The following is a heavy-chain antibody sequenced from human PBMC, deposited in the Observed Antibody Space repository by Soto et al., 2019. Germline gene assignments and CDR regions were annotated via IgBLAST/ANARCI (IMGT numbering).Heavy chain of an antibody. V-gene: IGHV3-15*01. Sequence: GGSLSLSCAVSGFSVSDAWMIWFRQAPGKGLEWVVHITDKTDGGTTDYTAPVKGRFIISRDDSKNTLDLEMNNLNTEDTGVYYCTTEGGYSSSPWWFDPWGPGTLVTVSS. CDR1: GFSVSDAW. CDR3: TTEGGYSSSPWWFDP. D-gene: IGHD5-18*01. CDR2: ITDKTDGGTT. J-gene: IGHJ5*02.